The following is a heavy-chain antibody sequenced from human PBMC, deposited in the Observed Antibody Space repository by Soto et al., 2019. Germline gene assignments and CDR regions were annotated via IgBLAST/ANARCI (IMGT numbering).Heavy chain of an antibody. J-gene: IGHJ5*02. V-gene: IGHV4-39*01. CDR2: IYYSGST. CDR3: ARLPDYGVGWFDP. Sequence: QLQLQESGPGLVKPSETLSLTCTVSGGSISSSSYYWGWIRQPPGKGLEWIGSIYYSGSTYYNPSLKSRVTISVDTSKNQFSLKLSSVTAADTAVYYCARLPDYGVGWFDPWGQGTLVTVSS. D-gene: IGHD4-17*01. CDR1: GGSISSSSYY.